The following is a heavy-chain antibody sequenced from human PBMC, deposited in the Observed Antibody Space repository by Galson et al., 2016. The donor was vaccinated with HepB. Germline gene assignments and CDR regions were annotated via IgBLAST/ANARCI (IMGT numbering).Heavy chain of an antibody. J-gene: IGHJ6*02. CDR3: ARGRGVDV. CDR1: GGPISSSSYF. V-gene: IGHV4-39*07. CDR2: LYYSGST. Sequence: TLSLTCTVSGGPISSSSYFWGWIRQPPGKGLEWIGNLYYSGSTYYSPSLKGRVTISVDTSKNQFSLKLSSVTAADTAVYYRARGRGVDVWGQGTTVTVSS.